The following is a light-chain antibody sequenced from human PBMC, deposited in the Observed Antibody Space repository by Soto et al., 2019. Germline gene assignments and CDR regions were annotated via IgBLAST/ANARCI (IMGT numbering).Light chain of an antibody. J-gene: IGLJ2*01. CDR2: GNT. V-gene: IGLV1-40*01. CDR1: SSNIGAGNA. CDR3: QSYDSSLSGPI. Sequence: QAVVTQPPSVSGAPGQRVTISCTGSSSNIGAGNAVHWYQQLPGTAPKLLINGNTDRPSGVTDRISGSKSVTSASLAITGLQPEDEADYYCQSYDSSLSGPIFGGGTKLTVL.